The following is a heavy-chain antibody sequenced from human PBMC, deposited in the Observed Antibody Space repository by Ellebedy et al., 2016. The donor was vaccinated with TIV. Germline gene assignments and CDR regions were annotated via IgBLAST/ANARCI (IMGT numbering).Heavy chain of an antibody. CDR2: IVSSGREA. Sequence: GGSLRLXXAASGFTFSISGMTWVRQAPGKGLEWVATIVSSGREAYYADPAKGRFTISRDNVMNSVYLQLNSLSVEDMAVYYCTRDGREWSRDYWGQGTLVTVSS. J-gene: IGHJ4*02. CDR1: GFTFSISG. D-gene: IGHD3-3*01. CDR3: TRDGREWSRDY. V-gene: IGHV3-21*06.